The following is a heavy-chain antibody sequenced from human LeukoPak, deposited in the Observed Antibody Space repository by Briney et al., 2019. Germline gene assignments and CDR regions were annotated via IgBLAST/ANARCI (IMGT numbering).Heavy chain of an antibody. Sequence: PGGSLRLSCAASGFTFSNYGMHWVRQAPGKGLEWVALILYDGSNKYYTDSVKGRFTISRDNSKNTLYLQMNSLRAEDTAVYYCAKSGQSYCGGDCYLGDYWGRGTLVTVSS. CDR3: AKSGQSYCGGDCYLGDY. CDR2: ILYDGSNK. V-gene: IGHV3-30*18. J-gene: IGHJ4*02. CDR1: GFTFSNYG. D-gene: IGHD2-21*02.